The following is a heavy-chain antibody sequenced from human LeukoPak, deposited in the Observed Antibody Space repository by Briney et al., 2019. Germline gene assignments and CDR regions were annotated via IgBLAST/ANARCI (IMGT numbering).Heavy chain of an antibody. CDR1: GGSISSDGYY. CDR3: ARVARSTYYYDSSGAID. J-gene: IGHJ4*02. CDR2: IYYSGST. D-gene: IGHD3-22*01. Sequence: SETLSLTCTVSGGSISSDGYYWSWIRQHPGKGLEWIGYIYYSGSTYYNPSLKSRVTISVDTSKNQFSLKLSSVTAADTAVYYCARVARSTYYYDSSGAIDWGQGTLVTVSS. V-gene: IGHV4-31*03.